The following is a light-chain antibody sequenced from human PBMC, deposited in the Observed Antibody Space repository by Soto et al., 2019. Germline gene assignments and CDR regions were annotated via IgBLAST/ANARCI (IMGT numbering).Light chain of an antibody. Sequence: EILMTHSPVTLSVSPGERATLSFRASQSFRGLLAWYQQKPCQAPRLLIYGSSSRATGIPDRFSGSESGTDFPLTINRLEPEDFAVYYCQQYGSSPLTSGGGTKVDIK. CDR3: QQYGSSPLT. CDR2: GSS. J-gene: IGKJ4*01. V-gene: IGKV3-20*01. CDR1: QSFRGL.